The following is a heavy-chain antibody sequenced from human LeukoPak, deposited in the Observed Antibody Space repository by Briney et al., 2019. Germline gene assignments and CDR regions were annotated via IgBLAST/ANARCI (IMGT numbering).Heavy chain of an antibody. CDR1: GGSISSYY. J-gene: IGHJ4*01. CDR3: ARAHCSSASCYGWGDGYYFDY. CDR2: IYYSGST. Sequence: SETLSLTCTVSGGSISSYYWSWIRQPPGKGLEWIGYIYYSGSTNYNPSLKSRVTISVDTSKNQFSLKLSSVTAADTAVYYCARAHCSSASCYGWGDGYYFDYWGHGTLVTVSS. D-gene: IGHD2-2*01. V-gene: IGHV4-59*08.